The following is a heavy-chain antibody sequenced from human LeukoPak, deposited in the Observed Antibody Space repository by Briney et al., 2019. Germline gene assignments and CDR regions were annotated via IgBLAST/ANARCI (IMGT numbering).Heavy chain of an antibody. V-gene: IGHV4-59*12. CDR1: GGSISSYY. Sequence: PSETLSLTCTVSGGSISSYYWSWIRQPPGKGLEWIGYIYYSGSTNYNPSLKSRVTISVDTSKNQFSLKLSSVTAADTAVYYCARGTRYYDFWSGYHFDYWGQGTLVTVSS. D-gene: IGHD3-3*01. J-gene: IGHJ4*02. CDR2: IYYSGST. CDR3: ARGTRYYDFWSGYHFDY.